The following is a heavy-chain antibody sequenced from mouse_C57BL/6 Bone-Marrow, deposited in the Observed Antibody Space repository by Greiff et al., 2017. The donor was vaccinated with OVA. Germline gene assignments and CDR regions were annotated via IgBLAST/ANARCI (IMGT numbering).Heavy chain of an antibody. CDR2: INPYNGGT. CDR3: ARILLRSYFDYWGQGTTLTASYFDY. CDR1: GYTFTDYY. J-gene: IGHJ2*01. D-gene: IGHD1-1*01. V-gene: IGHV1-19*01. Sequence: EVQLQQSGPVLVKPGASVKMSCKASGYTFTDYYMNWVKQSHGKSLEWIGVINPYNGGTSYNQKFKGKATLTVDKSSRTAYMELNSLTSEDSAVYYCARILLRSYFDYWGQGTTLTASYFDYWGQGTTLTVSS.